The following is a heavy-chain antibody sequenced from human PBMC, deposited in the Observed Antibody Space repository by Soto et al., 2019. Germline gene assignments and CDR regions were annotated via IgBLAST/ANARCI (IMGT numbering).Heavy chain of an antibody. J-gene: IGHJ1*01. CDR1: GRIFSSFP. CDR3: ARVGSRDAYDSGLDH. D-gene: IGHD5-12*01. CDR2: VISASGSV. Sequence: QVQVVQSGAEVKKPGSSVKISCKASGRIFSSFPTSWVRQVPGQGLEWMGGVISASGSVTYAPKFQGRVTITAVNSAGIGYMELTSLTSEDTDIYYCARVGSRDAYDSGLDHWGPGTMVTVSS. V-gene: IGHV1-69*06.